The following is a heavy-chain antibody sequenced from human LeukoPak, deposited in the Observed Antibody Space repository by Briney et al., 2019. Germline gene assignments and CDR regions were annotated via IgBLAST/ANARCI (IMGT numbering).Heavy chain of an antibody. Sequence: GGALRLSCAASGFTFSSYAMHWVRQAPGKGLEWGAVISYDGSNKYYADSVKGRFTISRDNSKNTLYLQMNSLRAEDTAVYYCARGGVGSRDAFDIWGQGTMVTVSS. J-gene: IGHJ3*02. CDR1: GFTFSSYA. V-gene: IGHV3-30-3*01. CDR3: ARGGVGSRDAFDI. D-gene: IGHD1-26*01. CDR2: ISYDGSNK.